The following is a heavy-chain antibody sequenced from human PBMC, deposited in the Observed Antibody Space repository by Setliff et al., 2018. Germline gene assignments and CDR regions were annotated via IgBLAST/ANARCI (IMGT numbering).Heavy chain of an antibody. V-gene: IGHV1-3*01. CDR2: INPDNGNR. Sequence: ASEKVSCKASGFTLTSYPIHWVRQAPGQRLEWMGWINPDNGNRKYSQRFQGRVTITRDTSASTVFLELSTLRSEDTAVYYCTRDFLGATASFDIWGQGTMVTVSS. CDR1: GFTLTSYP. D-gene: IGHD3-3*01. CDR3: TRDFLGATASFDI. J-gene: IGHJ3*02.